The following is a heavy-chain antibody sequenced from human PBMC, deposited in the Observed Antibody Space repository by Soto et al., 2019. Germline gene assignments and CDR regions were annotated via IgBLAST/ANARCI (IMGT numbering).Heavy chain of an antibody. Sequence: GGSLRLSCAASGFTFSNYALSWVRQAPGKGLEWVSAVSTSGGSTYYADSVKGRFTISRDNSKNTLYLEMNSLRAEDTAVYYCAKTTVTTREVDYWGQGTLVTVSS. CDR3: AKTTVTTREVDY. CDR1: GFTFSNYA. J-gene: IGHJ4*02. CDR2: VSTSGGST. D-gene: IGHD4-17*01. V-gene: IGHV3-23*01.